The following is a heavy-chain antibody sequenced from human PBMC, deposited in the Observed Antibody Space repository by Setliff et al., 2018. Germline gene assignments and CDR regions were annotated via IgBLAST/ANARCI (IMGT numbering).Heavy chain of an antibody. CDR1: GDPFNAYG. D-gene: IGHD3-3*01. J-gene: IGHJ4*02. Sequence: GASVKVSCKASGDPFNAYGVSWVRQAPGQGLEWMGAIIPVLGMTDYAQKFQGRITITADKSTSTAYMELGGLRSDDTAVYFCARPRSPKISIFGVTPFDYWGQGTLVTVSS. CDR2: IIPVLGMT. CDR3: ARPRSPKISIFGVTPFDY. V-gene: IGHV1-69*10.